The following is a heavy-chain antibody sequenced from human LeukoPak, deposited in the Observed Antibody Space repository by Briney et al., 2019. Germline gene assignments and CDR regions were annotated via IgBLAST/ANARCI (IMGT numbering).Heavy chain of an antibody. Sequence: ASVKVSCDASGYTFTGYYMHWVRQAPGQGLEWMGWINPNSGGTNYAQKFQGRVTMTRDTSISTAYMELSRLRSDDTAVYYCARDKCRITMIGVVMSGRDFWGQGTTVTVSS. D-gene: IGHD3-22*01. CDR2: INPNSGGT. J-gene: IGHJ6*02. CDR1: GYTFTGYY. V-gene: IGHV1-2*02. CDR3: ARDKCRITMIGVVMSGRDF.